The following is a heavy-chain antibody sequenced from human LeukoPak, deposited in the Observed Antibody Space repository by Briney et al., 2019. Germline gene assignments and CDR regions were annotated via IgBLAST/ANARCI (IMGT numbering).Heavy chain of an antibody. V-gene: IGHV5-51*01. Sequence: GESLKISCKGSGYSFTSYWIGWVRQMPGKGLEWMGIIYPGDSDTRYSPSFQGQVTISADKSISTAYLQWSSLKASDTAMYYCASPGILYDDSSGYYTRGRDYWGQGTLVTVSS. CDR1: GYSFTSYW. CDR2: IYPGDSDT. CDR3: ASPGILYDDSSGYYTRGRDY. D-gene: IGHD3-22*01. J-gene: IGHJ4*02.